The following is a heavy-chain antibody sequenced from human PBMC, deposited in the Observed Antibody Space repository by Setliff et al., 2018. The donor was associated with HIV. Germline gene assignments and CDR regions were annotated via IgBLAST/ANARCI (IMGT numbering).Heavy chain of an antibody. CDR3: AHDRWFGEFDY. CDR2: IYWDDDK. Sequence: SGPTLVNPTQTLTLTCTLSGFSLTTSGVGVSWIRQPPGKALEWLALIYWDDDKRYSPSLKSRLTITKDTSKNQVVLTMTNMDPVDTATYYCAHDRWFGEFDYWGQGTLVTVSS. D-gene: IGHD3-10*01. V-gene: IGHV2-5*02. J-gene: IGHJ4*02. CDR1: GFSLTTSGVG.